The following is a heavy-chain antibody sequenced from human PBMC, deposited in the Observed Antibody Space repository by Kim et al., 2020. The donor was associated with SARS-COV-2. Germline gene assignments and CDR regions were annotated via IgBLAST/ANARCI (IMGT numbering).Heavy chain of an antibody. CDR2: ISAYNGNT. CDR1: GYTFTSYG. J-gene: IGHJ3*02. D-gene: IGHD6-13*01. V-gene: IGHV1-18*04. Sequence: ASVKVSCKASGYTFTSYGISWVRQAPGQGLEWMGWISAYNGNTNYAQKLQGRVTMTTDTSTSTAYMELRSLRSDDTAVYYCARDYSMGIAAAGTFGDAFDIWGQGTMVTVSS. CDR3: ARDYSMGIAAAGTFGDAFDI.